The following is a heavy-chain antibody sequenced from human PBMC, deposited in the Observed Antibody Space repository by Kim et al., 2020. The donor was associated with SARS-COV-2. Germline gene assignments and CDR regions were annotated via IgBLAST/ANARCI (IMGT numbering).Heavy chain of an antibody. V-gene: IGHV1-18*04. J-gene: IGHJ4*02. CDR2: ISAYNGNT. D-gene: IGHD5-12*01. CDR1: GYTFTSYG. Sequence: ASVKVSCKASGYTFTSYGISWVRQAPGQGLEWMGWISAYNGNTNYAQKLQGRVTMTTDTSTSTAYMELRSLRSDDTAVYYCARMVSVATIPGNPDYWGQGTLVTVSS. CDR3: ARMVSVATIPGNPDY.